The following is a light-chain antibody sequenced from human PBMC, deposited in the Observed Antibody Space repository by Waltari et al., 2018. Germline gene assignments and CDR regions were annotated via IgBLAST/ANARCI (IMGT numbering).Light chain of an antibody. CDR3: QQGYNYPPS. V-gene: IGKV1-39*01. CDR2: KAS. CDR1: QGIGNY. J-gene: IGKJ2*03. Sequence: DIQMTQSPSSLSASVGDTVTITCQASQGIGNYLNWYQQKPGKAPKLLIYKASSLQSGVPSRFSGSRSGTDFTLTISSLQPEDFATYYCQQGYNYPPSFGQGTKVEIK.